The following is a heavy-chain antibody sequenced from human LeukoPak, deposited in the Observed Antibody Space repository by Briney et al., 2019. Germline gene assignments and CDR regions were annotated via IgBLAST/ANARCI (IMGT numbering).Heavy chain of an antibody. D-gene: IGHD4-11*01. CDR1: GFTFSSYS. V-gene: IGHV3-48*01. J-gene: IGHJ6*02. CDR3: ARALYSNYDYYYGMDV. Sequence: GGSLRLSCAASGFTFSSYSMNWVRQAPGKGLEWVSYISSSSSTIYYADSVKGRFTISRDNAKNSLYLQMNSLRAEDTAVYYCARALYSNYDYYYGMDVWGQGTTVTVSS. CDR2: ISSSSSTI.